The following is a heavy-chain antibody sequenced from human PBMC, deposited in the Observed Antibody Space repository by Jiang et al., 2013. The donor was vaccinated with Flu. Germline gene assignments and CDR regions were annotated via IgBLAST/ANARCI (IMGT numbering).Heavy chain of an antibody. J-gene: IGHJ4*02. D-gene: IGHD3-3*01. CDR3: ARDLSEDDSLSAYYLDS. V-gene: IGHV1-18*01. Sequence: SGAEVKKPGASVKVSCKASGYIFTNYGLTWVRQAPGHGLEWMGWISPYNGNTNYEEKFQGRLALTTDTVRDTAYLELRSLRSDDTAVYFCARDLSEDDSLSAYYLDSWGQGTPGHRLL. CDR2: ISPYNGNT. CDR1: GYIFTNYG.